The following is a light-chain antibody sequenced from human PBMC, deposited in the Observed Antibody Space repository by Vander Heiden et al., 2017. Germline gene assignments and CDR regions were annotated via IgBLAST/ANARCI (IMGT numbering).Light chain of an antibody. CDR3: CAYAGGSTWM. Sequence: QSALTQPASVSGSPGQSITISCTGTSSDVGGYNLVSWYQQRPVKAPKLMIYEVSKRPSGVSNRFSGSKSGNTASLTISGLLAEDEADYYCCAYAGGSTWMFGGGTKLTVL. J-gene: IGLJ3*02. CDR2: EVS. V-gene: IGLV2-23*02. CDR1: SSDVGGYNL.